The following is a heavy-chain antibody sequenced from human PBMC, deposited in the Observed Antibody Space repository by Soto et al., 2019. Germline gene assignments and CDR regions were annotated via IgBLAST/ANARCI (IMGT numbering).Heavy chain of an antibody. CDR1: GYIFVNYG. J-gene: IGHJ6*02. CDR2: ISPYTGNT. V-gene: IGHV1-18*01. D-gene: IGHD3-16*01. CDR3: VMVDNYVTPTPQDV. Sequence: QVQLVQSGXEVKKXGASVKVSCKASGYIFVNYGIAWVRQAPGQGLEWMGGISPYTGNTHSATKVQGRLTMTTDTATSTAYMDLGSLTSDDTAVYYCVMVDNYVTPTPQDVWGQGTTVTVSS.